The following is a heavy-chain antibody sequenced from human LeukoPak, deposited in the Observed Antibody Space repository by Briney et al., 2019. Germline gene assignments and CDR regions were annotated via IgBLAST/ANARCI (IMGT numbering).Heavy chain of an antibody. CDR2: NNGDGSAT. J-gene: IGHJ5*02. CDR1: GFSLSDYW. Sequence: GGSLRLSCVASGFSLSDYWMYWVRQAPGKGLMYISRNNGDGSATNYADVVKGRFTMPRDNGKNTLYLQMNSLRAEDTAIYYCARDPRNIGLAPWGQGTLVTVSS. D-gene: IGHD5-12*01. V-gene: IGHV3-74*01. CDR3: ARDPRNIGLAP.